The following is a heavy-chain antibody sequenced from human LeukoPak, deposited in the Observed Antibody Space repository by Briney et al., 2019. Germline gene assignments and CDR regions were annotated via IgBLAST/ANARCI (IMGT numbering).Heavy chain of an antibody. CDR1: GFTFSSYW. D-gene: IGHD5-18*01. V-gene: IGHV3-7*01. CDR3: ARDHSKRGYGYGQY. Sequence: GGSLRLSCAASGFTFSSYWMSWVRQAPGKGLEWVANIKQDGSEKYYVDSVKGRFTISRDNAKNSLYLQMNSLRAEDTAVYYCARDHSKRGYGYGQYWGQGTLVTVSS. J-gene: IGHJ4*02. CDR2: IKQDGSEK.